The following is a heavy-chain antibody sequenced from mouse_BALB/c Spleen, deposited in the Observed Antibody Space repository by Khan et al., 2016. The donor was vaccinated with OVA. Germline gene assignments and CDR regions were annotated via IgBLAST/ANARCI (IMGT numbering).Heavy chain of an antibody. J-gene: IGHJ3*01. CDR3: ARRAFGY. V-gene: IGHV1S135*01. CDR1: GYSFTSYY. CDR2: IDPFNGGT. Sequence: VQLQQPGPELMKPGASVNISCKASGYSFTSYYIHWATQSHGKSLEWIGDIDPFNGGTDYNQKFKGKSTLTVDKSSSTAYMHLSSLTSEDSAIYHKARRAFGYWGQGTLVTVSA. D-gene: IGHD3-3*01.